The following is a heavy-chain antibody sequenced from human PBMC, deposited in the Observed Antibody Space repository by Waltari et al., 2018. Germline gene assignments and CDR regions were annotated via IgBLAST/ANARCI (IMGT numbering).Heavy chain of an antibody. CDR1: GGSVTDTSYF. CDR2: IYFDGNT. Sequence: QESGPGLLKPSETLSLTCAVSGGSVTDTSYFWGWIRQAPGKGLEWLGNIYFDGNTNYNPSLKSRVSISVDTSQKQFSLKLTSVTATDTAVYYCARQGVYCRSSNCVGLDFSHWGQGTLVAVS. J-gene: IGHJ4*02. D-gene: IGHD2-2*01. V-gene: IGHV4-39*01. CDR3: ARQGVYCRSSNCVGLDFSH.